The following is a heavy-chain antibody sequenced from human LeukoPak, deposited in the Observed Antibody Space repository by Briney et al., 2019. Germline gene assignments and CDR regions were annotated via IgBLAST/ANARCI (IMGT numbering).Heavy chain of an antibody. CDR1: GYTFTSYG. CDR2: ISAYNGNT. D-gene: IGHD6-13*01. J-gene: IGHJ1*01. V-gene: IGHV1-18*01. CDR3: ARDSYSRTWNEYFHH. Sequence: GSVKVSCKASGYTFTSYGISWVRQAPGQGLEWMGWISAYNGNTNYAQKLQGRVTMTTDTSTSTAYMELRSLRSDDTAVYYCARDSYSRTWNEYFHHWGQGTLVTVSS.